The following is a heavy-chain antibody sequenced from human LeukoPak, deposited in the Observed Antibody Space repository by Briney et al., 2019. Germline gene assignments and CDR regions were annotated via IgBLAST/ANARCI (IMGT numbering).Heavy chain of an antibody. CDR1: GFTFDEYG. D-gene: IGHD1-20*01. Sequence: GGSLRLSCAASGFTFDEYGMTWVRQAPGKGLEWVSGINWRAGTTGYADSVKGRFTISRDNAKNSLYLQMNSLRAEDTALYYCARVGMTRNYYYYYYIDVWGKGTTVTVSS. J-gene: IGHJ6*03. CDR2: INWRAGTT. CDR3: ARVGMTRNYYYYYYIDV. V-gene: IGHV3-20*04.